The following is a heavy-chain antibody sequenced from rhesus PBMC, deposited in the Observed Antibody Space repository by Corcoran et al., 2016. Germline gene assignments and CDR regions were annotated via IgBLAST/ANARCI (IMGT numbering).Heavy chain of an antibody. Sequence: QVQLQESGPGVVKPSETLSLTCAVSGGSISGGYDWSWIRPPPGKGLEWIGYIYGSSGSTNYNPSLKNRVTISKDASKNEFSLKLSSVTAADTAVYYCARGYYDISLDYWGQGVLVTVSS. D-gene: IGHD3-28*01. V-gene: IGHV4-76*01. CDR2: IYGSSGST. J-gene: IGHJ4*01. CDR1: GGSISGGYD. CDR3: ARGYYDISLDY.